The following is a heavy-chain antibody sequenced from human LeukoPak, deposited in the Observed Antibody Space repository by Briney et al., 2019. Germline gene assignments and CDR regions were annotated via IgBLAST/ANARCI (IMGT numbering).Heavy chain of an antibody. J-gene: IGHJ4*02. CDR2: IYPGDSDT. D-gene: IGHD6-13*01. CDR1: GYSFTSYW. Sequence: GEPLKISCKGSGYSFTSYWIGWVRQMPGKGLEWMGIIYPGDSDTRYSPSFQGQVTISADKSINTAYLQWTSLKASDTAMYYCARQSSSWPYYFDYWGQGTLVTVSS. CDR3: ARQSSSWPYYFDY. V-gene: IGHV5-51*01.